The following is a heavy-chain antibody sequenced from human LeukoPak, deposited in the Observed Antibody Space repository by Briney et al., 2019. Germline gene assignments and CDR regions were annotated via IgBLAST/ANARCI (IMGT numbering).Heavy chain of an antibody. D-gene: IGHD1-1*01. CDR1: GFTFGGYG. V-gene: IGHV3-30*02. J-gene: IGHJ4*02. CDR3: TKERMTYNWNDGSTMFDY. Sequence: QSGGSLRLSCAASGFTFGGYGMHWVRQAPGKGLEWVAFIRSDGINKYYADSVKGRFTISRDNSRNTLYLQMYSLRAEDTAVYYCTKERMTYNWNDGSTMFDYWGQGTLVTVSS. CDR2: IRSDGINK.